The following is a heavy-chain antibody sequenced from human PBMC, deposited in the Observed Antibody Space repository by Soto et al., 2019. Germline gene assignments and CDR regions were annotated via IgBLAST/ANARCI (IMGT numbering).Heavy chain of an antibody. J-gene: IGHJ4*02. V-gene: IGHV4-39*01. CDR2: IYYSGST. CDR3: ARRFYYSGSGSYYPFDY. Sequence: PSETLSLTCTVSGGSISSSSYYWGWIRQPPGKGLEWIGSIYYSGSTYYNPSLKSRVTISVDTSKNQFSLKLSSVTAADTAVYYCARRFYYSGSGSYYPFDYWGQGTLVTVSS. CDR1: GGSISSSSYY. D-gene: IGHD3-10*01.